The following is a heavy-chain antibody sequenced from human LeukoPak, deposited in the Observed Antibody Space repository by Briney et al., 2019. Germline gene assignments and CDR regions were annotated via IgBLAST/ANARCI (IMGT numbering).Heavy chain of an antibody. V-gene: IGHV3-23*03. J-gene: IGHJ4*02. D-gene: IGHD3-10*01. CDR2: VNSGSSST. Sequence: GGSLRLSCAASQFTFSNYDMSWVRQAPGRGLEWGSVVNSGSSSTSYADSVKGRFTISRDNSENTVYLQMNSLRAEDTAVYYCAKDRVDYGSGSCFDYWGQGTLVTVSS. CDR3: AKDRVDYGSGSCFDY. CDR1: QFTFSNYD.